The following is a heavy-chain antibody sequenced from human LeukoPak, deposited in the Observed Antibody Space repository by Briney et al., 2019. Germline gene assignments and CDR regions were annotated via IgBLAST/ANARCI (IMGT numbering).Heavy chain of an antibody. J-gene: IGHJ6*03. CDR2: ISSTGGTA. D-gene: IGHD2-15*01. V-gene: IGHV3-23*01. CDR1: GFTFSSFG. Sequence: GGSLRLSCAASGFTFSSFGMSWVRQAPGKGQEWVSAISSTGGTAYYADSVKGRFTISRDNSKNTMYLQMNSLRAEDTAIYYCAKNGDRGAYCSGGSCYPYYYYNMDVWGKGTTVTISS. CDR3: AKNGDRGAYCSGGSCYPYYYYNMDV.